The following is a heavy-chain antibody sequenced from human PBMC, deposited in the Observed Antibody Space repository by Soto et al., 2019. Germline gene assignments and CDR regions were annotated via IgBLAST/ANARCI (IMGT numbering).Heavy chain of an antibody. V-gene: IGHV3-30-3*01. CDR3: ARDDYGDYCFDD. Sequence: GGALRRFCAASGFTFSSYDMHWVRQAPGKGLEWVAGISYDGSNKYYAESVKARFTISRDNSKNTLYLQMNSLRPEDTAVYYCARDDYGDYCFDDWGQGTLVTISS. CDR2: ISYDGSNK. CDR1: GFTFSSYD. J-gene: IGHJ4*02. D-gene: IGHD4-17*01.